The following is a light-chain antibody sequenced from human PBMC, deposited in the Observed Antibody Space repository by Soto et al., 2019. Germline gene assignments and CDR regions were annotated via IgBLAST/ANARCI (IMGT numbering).Light chain of an antibody. CDR2: STS. CDR1: QSVNNNY. J-gene: IGKJ4*01. CDR3: QQYGGSVT. V-gene: IGKV3-20*01. Sequence: EIVLTQSPGTLSLFPGERATLSCRASQSVNNNYLGWYQQKPGQAPRLLIYSTSRRSRGIPDRFSGSGYGTDFTLTISILEPEDFAVYYCQQYGGSVTVGGVTMVEIK.